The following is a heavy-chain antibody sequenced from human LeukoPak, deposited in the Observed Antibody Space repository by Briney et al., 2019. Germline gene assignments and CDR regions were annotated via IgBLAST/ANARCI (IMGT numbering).Heavy chain of an antibody. J-gene: IGHJ4*02. D-gene: IGHD5-24*01. Sequence: SETLSLTCTVSGGSISSYYWGWIRQPPGKGLEWIGSIFYSGNTYDNPSLKSRVTMSVDTSKNQFSLKLNSVTAADTAVYYCARHRSKWLQSSFDYWGQGTLVTVSS. CDR1: GGSISSYY. CDR2: IFYSGNT. V-gene: IGHV4-39*01. CDR3: ARHRSKWLQSSFDY.